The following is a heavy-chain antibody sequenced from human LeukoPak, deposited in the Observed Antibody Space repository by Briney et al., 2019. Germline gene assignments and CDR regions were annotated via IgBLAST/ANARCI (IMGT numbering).Heavy chain of an antibody. CDR2: ISGSGGST. J-gene: IGHJ4*02. D-gene: IGHD4-23*01. CDR3: AKVAQNPRKTTVVTHFDY. CDR1: GFTFSSYA. Sequence: GGSLRLSCAASGFTFSSYAMSWVRQAPGKGLEWVSAISGSGGSTYYADSVKGRFTISRDNSKNTLYLQMNSLRAEDTAVYCCAKVAQNPRKTTVVTHFDYWGQGTLVTVSS. V-gene: IGHV3-23*01.